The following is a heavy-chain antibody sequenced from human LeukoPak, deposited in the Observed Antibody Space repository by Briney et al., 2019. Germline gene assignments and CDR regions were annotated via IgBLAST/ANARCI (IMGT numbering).Heavy chain of an antibody. D-gene: IGHD6-19*01. Sequence: ASVKVSCKASGYTFTSYAMHWVRQAPGQGLEWMGWINTNTGNPTYAQGFTGRFVFSLDTSVTTAFLQIISLKAEDTAVYYCARDAVAGLFDYWGQGTLVTVSS. J-gene: IGHJ4*02. CDR2: INTNTGNP. V-gene: IGHV7-4-1*02. CDR3: ARDAVAGLFDY. CDR1: GYTFTSYA.